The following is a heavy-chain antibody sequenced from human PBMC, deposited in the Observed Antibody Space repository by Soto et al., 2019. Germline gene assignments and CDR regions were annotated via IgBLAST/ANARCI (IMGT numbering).Heavy chain of an antibody. J-gene: IGHJ4*02. V-gene: IGHV3-7*01. CDR2: INQDGSVQ. CDR1: GFTFRSDW. Sequence: EVQLVESGGGSVQPGGSLRLSCAASGFTFRSDWMSWVRQAPGKGLEWVANINQDGSVQSYVDSVKGRFTISRDNAKNSLFLQMNSLRVEDTAVYYCARAFANGGRGTLVTVSS. CDR3: ARAFAN.